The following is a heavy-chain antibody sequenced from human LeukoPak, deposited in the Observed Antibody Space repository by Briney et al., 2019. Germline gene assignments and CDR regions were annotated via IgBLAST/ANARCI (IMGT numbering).Heavy chain of an antibody. V-gene: IGHV3-23*01. D-gene: IGHD3-16*01. J-gene: IGHJ6*02. CDR1: GFTFSSYA. CDR2: ISGSGGST. CDR3: AKVRGGGEPSWVYYYYYGMDV. Sequence: PGASLRLSCAASGFTFSSYAMSWVRQAPGKGLEWVSAISGSGGSTYYADSVKGRFTISRDNPKNTLYLQMNSLRAEDTAVYYCAKVRGGGEPSWVYYYYYGMDVWGQGTTVTVS.